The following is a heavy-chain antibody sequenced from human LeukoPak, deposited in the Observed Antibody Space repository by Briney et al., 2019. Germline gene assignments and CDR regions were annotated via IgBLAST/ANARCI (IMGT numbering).Heavy chain of an antibody. CDR1: GFTFSNFW. CDR3: ARGGSYYIY. CDR2: IKEDGSEK. V-gene: IGHV3-7*05. D-gene: IGHD3-10*01. J-gene: IGHJ4*02. Sequence: GGSLRLSCAASGFTFSNFWMSWVRQAPGKGLEWVANIKEDGSEKYFVDSVKGRFTISRDNAKNSLYLEMNSLRAEDTAVYYCARGGSYYIYWGQGTLVTVSS.